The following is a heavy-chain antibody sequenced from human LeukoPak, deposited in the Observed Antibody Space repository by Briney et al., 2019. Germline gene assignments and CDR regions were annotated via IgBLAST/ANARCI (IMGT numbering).Heavy chain of an antibody. CDR1: GGSISSTSYY. Sequence: SETLSLTCTVSGGSISSTSYYWGWIRQPPGRGLEWIASIYYSGTTYYNPSLKSRVTISVDTSKNQFSLKLSSVSAADTAVYYCAGQISSGTQPCDWFDPWGQGTLVTVSS. CDR2: IYYSGTT. D-gene: IGHD6-19*01. V-gene: IGHV4-39*01. J-gene: IGHJ5*02. CDR3: AGQISSGTQPCDWFDP.